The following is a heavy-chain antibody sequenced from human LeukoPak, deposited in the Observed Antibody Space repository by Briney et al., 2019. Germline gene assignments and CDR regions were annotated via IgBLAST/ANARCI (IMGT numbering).Heavy chain of an antibody. J-gene: IGHJ2*01. D-gene: IGHD6-13*01. Sequence: SEALSLTCAVYGGSFSGYYWSWIRQPPGKGLEWIGEINHSGSTNYNPSLKSRVTISVDTSKNQFSLKLSSVTAADTAVYYCARVYYSNSYDYWYFDLWGRGTLVTVSS. V-gene: IGHV4-34*01. CDR3: ARVYYSNSYDYWYFDL. CDR1: GGSFSGYY. CDR2: INHSGST.